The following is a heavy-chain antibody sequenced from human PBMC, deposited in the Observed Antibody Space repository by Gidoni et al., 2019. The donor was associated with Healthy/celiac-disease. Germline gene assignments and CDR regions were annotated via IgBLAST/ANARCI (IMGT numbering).Heavy chain of an antibody. CDR3: ARAVKEGYYDSSGYLFYGMDV. J-gene: IGHJ6*02. Sequence: QVQLVQSGAEVKKPGSSVKGSCKASGGTFSSYAISGVRQAPGQGLEWMGGIIPIFGTANYAQKFQGRVTITADESTSTAYMELSSLRSEDTAVYYCARAVKEGYYDSSGYLFYGMDVWGQGTTVTVSS. CDR2: IIPIFGTA. CDR1: GGTFSSYA. V-gene: IGHV1-69*01. D-gene: IGHD3-22*01.